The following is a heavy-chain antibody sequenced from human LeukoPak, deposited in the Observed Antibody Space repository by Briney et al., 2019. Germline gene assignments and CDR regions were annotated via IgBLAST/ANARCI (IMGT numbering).Heavy chain of an antibody. D-gene: IGHD1-26*01. V-gene: IGHV4-59*01. J-gene: IGHJ4*02. Sequence: SETLSLTCTVSGGSISSYYWSWIRQSPEKGLEWIGYIYHSGSANYNPSLKSRVTISVDTSKNQFSLKLASVTAVDTAVYYCARGGGFGSPPGFWGQGTLVTVSS. CDR2: IYHSGSA. CDR1: GGSISSYY. CDR3: ARGGGFGSPPGF.